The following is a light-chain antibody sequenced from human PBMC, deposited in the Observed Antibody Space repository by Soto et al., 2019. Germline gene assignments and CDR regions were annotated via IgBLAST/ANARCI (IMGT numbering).Light chain of an antibody. J-gene: IGKJ4*01. CDR3: QQRSNWPPT. Sequence: IVLTQSPGTLSLSPGERATLSCRASQSVSSYLAWYQQKPGQAPRLLIYDASNRATGIPARFSGSGSGTDFTLTISSLEPEDFAVYYCQQRSNWPPTFGGGTKAEIK. CDR2: DAS. CDR1: QSVSSY. V-gene: IGKV3-11*01.